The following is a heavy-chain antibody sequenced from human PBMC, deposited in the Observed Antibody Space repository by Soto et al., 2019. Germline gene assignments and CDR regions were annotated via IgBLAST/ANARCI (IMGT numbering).Heavy chain of an antibody. Sequence: SETLSLTCTVSGGSISDYYWNWIRQPPGKGLEWIGYVYYNGNTNYNPSLKSRVTISVDTSKKQFSLKLSSVTAADTAVYYCATSRWGLPFDYWGQGNLVTVSS. CDR2: VYYNGNT. CDR3: ATSRWGLPFDY. J-gene: IGHJ4*02. V-gene: IGHV4-59*01. CDR1: GGSISDYY. D-gene: IGHD2-21*02.